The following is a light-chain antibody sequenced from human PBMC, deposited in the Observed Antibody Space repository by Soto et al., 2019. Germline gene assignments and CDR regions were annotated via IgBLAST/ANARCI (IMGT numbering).Light chain of an antibody. CDR1: SSNIGSNT. CDR2: NNN. V-gene: IGLV1-44*01. CDR3: AAWDDSLNGLV. J-gene: IGLJ1*01. Sequence: QSVLTQPPSASGTPGQRGTISCSGSSSNIGSNTVNWYQQLPGTAPKLLIYNNNQRPSGVPDRFSGSKSGTSASLAISGLRSEDEADYYCAAWDDSLNGLVFGTGTKLTVL.